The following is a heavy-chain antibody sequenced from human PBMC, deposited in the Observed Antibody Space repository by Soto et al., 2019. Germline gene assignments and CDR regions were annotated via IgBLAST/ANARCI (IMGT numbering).Heavy chain of an antibody. J-gene: IGHJ4*02. CDR2: INAGNGNT. V-gene: IGHV1-3*01. CDR1: GYTFTSYA. Sequence: ASVKVSCKASGYTFTSYAMHWVRQAPGQRLEWMGWINAGNGNTKYSQKFQGRVTITRDTSASTAYMELSSLRSEDTAVYYCARGYDFWSGYPGRFDYWGQGTLVTVSS. D-gene: IGHD3-3*01. CDR3: ARGYDFWSGYPGRFDY.